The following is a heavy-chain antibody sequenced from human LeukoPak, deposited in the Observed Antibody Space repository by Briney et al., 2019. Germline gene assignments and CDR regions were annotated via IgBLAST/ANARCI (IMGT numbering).Heavy chain of an antibody. V-gene: IGHV1-46*01. CDR3: AREFSIRNGYNEVAQKCHDY. CDR1: GYTFTSYY. CDR2: INPTGGST. D-gene: IGHD5-24*01. J-gene: IGHJ4*02. Sequence: ASVKVSCKASGYTFTSYYMHWVRQAPGQGLEWMGVINPTGGSTTYAPKFQGRVTMTRDTSTSTAYMELSSLRSEDTAVYYCAREFSIRNGYNEVAQKCHDYWGQGTLVTVSS.